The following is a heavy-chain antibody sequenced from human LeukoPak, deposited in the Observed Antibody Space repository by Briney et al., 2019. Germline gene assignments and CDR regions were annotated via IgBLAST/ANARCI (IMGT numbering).Heavy chain of an antibody. V-gene: IGHV4-39*01. D-gene: IGHD2-2*03. CDR2: IYYSGST. J-gene: IGHJ4*02. CDR3: ARQWIPPNFDY. Sequence: SETLSLTCTVSGGSISSSSYYWGWIRQPPGKGLEWIGSIYYSGSTYYNPSLKSRVTISVDTSKNQFSLKLSSVTAADTAVHYCARQWIPPNFDYWGQGTLVTVSS. CDR1: GGSISSSSYY.